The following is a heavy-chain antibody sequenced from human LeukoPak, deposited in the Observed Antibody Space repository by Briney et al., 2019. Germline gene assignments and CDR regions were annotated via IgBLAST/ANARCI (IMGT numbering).Heavy chain of an antibody. V-gene: IGHV3-11*01. CDR1: VFTFSDYY. CDR2: IRSSGSTI. J-gene: IGHJ4*02. Sequence: PGGSLRLSCAASVFTFSDYYMSCIRQAPGKGLEWGSYIRSSGSTIYYADSVKGRFTISRDNAKNSLYLQMNSLRVEDRAVYYCARAGVKGWFGDTPYYFDYWGQGTLVTVSS. CDR3: ARAGVKGWFGDTPYYFDY. D-gene: IGHD3-10*01.